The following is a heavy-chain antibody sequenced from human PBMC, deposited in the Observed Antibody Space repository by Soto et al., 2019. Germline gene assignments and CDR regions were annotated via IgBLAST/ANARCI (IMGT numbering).Heavy chain of an antibody. V-gene: IGHV4-30-4*01. Sequence: QVQLQESGPGLVTPSQTLSLTCTVSGDSINSGDFYWSWIRQPPGKGLQFIGYIYYSGSIHYDPSLNGRGTISVDTSKTQFSLKVTSVTAADTAVYYCARRGFWSGFTWGKGTLVTVSS. CDR1: GDSINSGDFY. J-gene: IGHJ5*02. D-gene: IGHD3-3*01. CDR2: IYYSGSI. CDR3: ARRGFWSGFT.